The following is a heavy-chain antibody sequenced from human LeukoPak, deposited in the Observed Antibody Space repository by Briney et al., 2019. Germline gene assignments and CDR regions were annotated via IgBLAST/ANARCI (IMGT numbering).Heavy chain of an antibody. CDR3: ARGRALISLRPRRYYFDY. D-gene: IGHD3-16*01. J-gene: IGHJ4*02. CDR2: DKYSGNT. CDR1: GGSFKTYW. V-gene: IGHV4-34*01. Sequence: SETLSLTCAVYGGSFKTYWWSWIRHSPGKGLEWIGEDKYSGNTYYNPSLQSPVTISIDMSKNQFSLTLSSVTAADTAVYYCARGRALISLRPRRYYFDYWGQGTRVTVSP.